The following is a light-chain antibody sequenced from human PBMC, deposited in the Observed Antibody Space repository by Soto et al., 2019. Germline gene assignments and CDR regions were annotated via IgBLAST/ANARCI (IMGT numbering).Light chain of an antibody. CDR3: QKYDNWPLN. CDR1: QSVSSN. Sequence: ELVMTQSQAPLSVSPGERSTTSCLASQSVSSNLAWYQQKPGQAPRLLIYGASTRATGIPARFSGSGSGTEFTLTISSLQSEDFAVYYCQKYDNWPLNCGGGNKGAIK. V-gene: IGKV3-15*01. J-gene: IGKJ4*01. CDR2: GAS.